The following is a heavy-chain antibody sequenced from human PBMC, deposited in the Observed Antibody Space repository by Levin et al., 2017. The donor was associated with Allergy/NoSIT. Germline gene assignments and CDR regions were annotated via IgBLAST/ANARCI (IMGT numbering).Heavy chain of an antibody. V-gene: IGHV3-7*04. J-gene: IGHJ4*02. CDR3: ARDRGWGSIDC. CDR2: MRQEGTEK. Sequence: QPGGSLRLSCAASGFTLSGYWMSWVRQTPGKGLEWLALMRQEGTEKYSGDSVKGRITISKDNAKNTLYLQMNSLGVEDTAVYYCARDRGWGSIDCWGQGTPVTVSS. CDR1: GFTLSGYW. D-gene: IGHD2-21*01.